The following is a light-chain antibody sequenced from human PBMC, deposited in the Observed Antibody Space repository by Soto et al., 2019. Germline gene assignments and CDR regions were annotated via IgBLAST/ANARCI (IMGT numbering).Light chain of an antibody. CDR1: MRDVGAYNL. J-gene: IGLJ3*02. Sequence: QPALTQPASVSGSAGQSITISCSGTMRDVGAYNLVSWYQQHPGTAPKLIIYEVRNRPSGISSRFSGSRSGNTASLTISGLQSEDEGDYYRSAYTARSTLVFGGGTKVTVL. V-gene: IGLV2-14*01. CDR2: EVR. CDR3: SAYTARSTLV.